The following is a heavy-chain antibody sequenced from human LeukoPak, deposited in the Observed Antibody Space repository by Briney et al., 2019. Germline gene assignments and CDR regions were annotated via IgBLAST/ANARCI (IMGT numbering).Heavy chain of an antibody. V-gene: IGHV4-59*01. CDR1: GDSISSYY. Sequence: SETLSLTCTVSGDSISSYYWSWIRQPPGKGLEWIGHIYGSGSTNYNPSLKSRVTLSVDTSKNQFSLKLSSVTAADTAVYYCAREGTSGTHLNWFDPWGQGTLVTVSS. J-gene: IGHJ5*02. D-gene: IGHD1-1*01. CDR3: AREGTSGTHLNWFDP. CDR2: IYGSGST.